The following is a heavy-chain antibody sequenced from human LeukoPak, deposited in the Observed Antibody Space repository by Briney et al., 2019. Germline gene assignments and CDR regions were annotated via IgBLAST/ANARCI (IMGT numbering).Heavy chain of an antibody. CDR2: IIGTSI. V-gene: IGHV3-48*01. CDR3: ARLGEYASSSAFDF. D-gene: IGHD6-6*01. CDR1: GFTFSSYS. J-gene: IGHJ4*02. Sequence: GGSLRLSCAASGFTFSSYSMNWVRQAPGKGLEWVSYIIGTSIFYADSVKGRFTTSSDTARNTVFLQMNSLRAEDTGVYYCARLGEYASSSAFDFWGQGTLVTVSS.